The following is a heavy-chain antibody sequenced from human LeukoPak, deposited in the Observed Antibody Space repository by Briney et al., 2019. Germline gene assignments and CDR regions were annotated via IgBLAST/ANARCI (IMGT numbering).Heavy chain of an antibody. CDR2: INHSGST. V-gene: IGHV4-34*01. CDR1: GGSFSGYY. Sequence: PSETLSLTCAVYGGSFSGYYWSWIRQPPGEGLEWIGEINHSGSTNYNPSLKSRVTISVDTSKNQSSLKLSSVTAADTAVYYCAGGVVVPAAIPARNWFDPWGQGTLVTVSS. J-gene: IGHJ5*02. CDR3: AGGVVVPAAIPARNWFDP. D-gene: IGHD2-2*01.